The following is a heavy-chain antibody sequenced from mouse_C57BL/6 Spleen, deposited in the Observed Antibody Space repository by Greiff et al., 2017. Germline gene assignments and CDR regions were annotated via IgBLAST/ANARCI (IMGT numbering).Heavy chain of an antibody. Sequence: EVKLQESVAELVRPGASVKLSCTASGFNIKNTYMHWVKQRPEQGLEWIGRIDPANGNPNYAPKFQVKATITSDTASNTAYLPLISLTSEDTAIYYCAQLGDFDYWGQGTTLTVSS. CDR2: IDPANGNP. J-gene: IGHJ2*01. CDR3: AQLGDFDY. V-gene: IGHV14-3*01. CDR1: GFNIKNTY. D-gene: IGHD4-1*02.